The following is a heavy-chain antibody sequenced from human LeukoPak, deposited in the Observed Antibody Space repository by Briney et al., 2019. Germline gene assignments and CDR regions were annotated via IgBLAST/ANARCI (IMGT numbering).Heavy chain of an antibody. Sequence: ASVKVSCKASGYTFTGYYMHWVRQAPGQGLEWMGWISAYNGNTNYAQKLQGRVTMTTDTSTSTAYMELRSLRSDDTAVYYCARGSGRRLTTPLDYWGQGTLVTVSS. V-gene: IGHV1-18*04. CDR3: ARGSGRRLTTPLDY. CDR2: ISAYNGNT. J-gene: IGHJ4*02. CDR1: GYTFTGYY. D-gene: IGHD2-15*01.